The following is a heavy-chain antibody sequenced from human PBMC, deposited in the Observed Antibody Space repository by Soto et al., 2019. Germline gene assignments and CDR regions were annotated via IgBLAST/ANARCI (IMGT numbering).Heavy chain of an antibody. CDR2: ISAYNGNT. J-gene: IGHJ4*02. CDR1: GYTFTSYG. D-gene: IGHD5-12*01. V-gene: IGHV1-18*01. Sequence: GASVKVSCKASGYTFTSYGISWVRQAPGQGLEWMGWISAYNGNTNYAQKLQGRVTMTTDTSTSTAYMELRSLRSDDTAVYYCARDIKSRGGYSGYEPRGELDFDYWGQGTLVTVSS. CDR3: ARDIKSRGGYSGYEPRGELDFDY.